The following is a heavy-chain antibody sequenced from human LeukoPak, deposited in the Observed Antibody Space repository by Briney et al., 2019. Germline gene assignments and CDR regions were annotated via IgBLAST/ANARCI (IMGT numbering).Heavy chain of an antibody. CDR2: IYPGDSDT. CDR1: GYNFTSDW. J-gene: IGHJ1*01. Sequence: GESLKISCKGSGYNFTSDWIAWVRQMPGKGLEWMGIIYPGDSDTRYSPSFQGQVTISADKSISTAYLQWSSLKASDAAMYYCARLGGSTSWYWYFQHWARAPWSPSPQ. D-gene: IGHD6-13*01. V-gene: IGHV5-51*01. CDR3: ARLGGSTSWYWYFQH.